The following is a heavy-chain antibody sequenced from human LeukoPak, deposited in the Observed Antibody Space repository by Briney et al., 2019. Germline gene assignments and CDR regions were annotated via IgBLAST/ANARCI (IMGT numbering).Heavy chain of an antibody. Sequence: SQTLSLTCAMSGDRVSSNSAAWNWIRHSPSRGLEWLGRTYYRSKWYNDYAVSVKSRITNNPDTSKNQFSLQLNSVTPEDTAVYYCAREIEGDGYNRFDYWGQGTLVTVSS. CDR1: GDRVSSNSAA. V-gene: IGHV6-1*01. D-gene: IGHD5-24*01. CDR3: AREIEGDGYNRFDY. J-gene: IGHJ4*02. CDR2: TYYRSKWYN.